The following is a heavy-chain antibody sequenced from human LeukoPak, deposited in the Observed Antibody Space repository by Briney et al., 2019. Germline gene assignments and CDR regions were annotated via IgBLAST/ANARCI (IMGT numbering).Heavy chain of an antibody. Sequence: GGSLRLSCAASGFTFSSFGMNWVGQAPGKGLEWVTFIRYDGIAIQYADSVKGRFTISRDNSKNALYLQMISLRPEDTAVYFCAKGTSGIIAGGHDYYMDVWGKGTTVTISS. CDR3: AKGTSGIIAGGHDYYMDV. CDR1: GFTFSSFG. V-gene: IGHV3-30*02. J-gene: IGHJ6*03. CDR2: IRYDGIAI. D-gene: IGHD6-13*01.